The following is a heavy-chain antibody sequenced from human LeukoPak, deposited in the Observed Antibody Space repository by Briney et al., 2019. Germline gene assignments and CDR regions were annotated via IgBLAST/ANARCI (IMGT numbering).Heavy chain of an antibody. CDR3: ARDGYQPRPYDY. CDR1: GYTFTGYY. Sequence: ASVKVSCKASGYTFTGYYMHWVRQAPGQGLEGMGWINPNSGGTKYAQKFQGRVTMTRDTSISTAYMELSRLRSDDTAVYYCARDGYQPRPYDYWGQGTLVTVSS. CDR2: INPNSGGT. J-gene: IGHJ4*02. D-gene: IGHD2-2*01. V-gene: IGHV1-2*02.